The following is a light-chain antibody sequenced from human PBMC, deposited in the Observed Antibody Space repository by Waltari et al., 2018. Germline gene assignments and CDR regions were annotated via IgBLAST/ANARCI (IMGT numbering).Light chain of an antibody. V-gene: IGKV3-20*01. CDR2: GAS. CDR1: QTVRTTY. J-gene: IGKJ4*01. CDR3: QQYDVSPLT. Sequence: ELVLTQSPGTMSLSPGEGATLSCRASQTVRTTYLAWYQQKPRQAPTLLIYGASSRAPGIPDRFSGSGSGTDFSLTISSREPEDFAVYYCQQYDVSPLTFGGGTKVEIK.